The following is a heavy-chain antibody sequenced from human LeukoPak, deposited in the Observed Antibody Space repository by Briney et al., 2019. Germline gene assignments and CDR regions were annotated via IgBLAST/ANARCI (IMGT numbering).Heavy chain of an antibody. CDR1: GDSTTSDTYS. CDR3: TRVDYRDRRGYFHY. J-gene: IGHJ4*02. D-gene: IGHD3-22*01. V-gene: IGHV4-39*07. Sequence: SETLSLTCPVSGDSTTSDTYSWGWIRQPPGKGLEWIGNVYYKGNTYYNTSLKSRVTISVDMSKKLFSLRLISVTAADTAMYYCTRVDYRDRRGYFHYWGQGTLVAVSS. CDR2: VYYKGNT.